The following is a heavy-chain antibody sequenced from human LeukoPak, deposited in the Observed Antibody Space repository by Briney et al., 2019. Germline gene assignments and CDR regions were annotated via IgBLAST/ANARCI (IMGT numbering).Heavy chain of an antibody. Sequence: GRSLRLSCAASGFTFSSYGMHWVRQAPGKGLEWVAVISYDGSNKYYADSVKGQFTISRDNSENTLYLQMNSLRAEDTAVYYCATWDYGSGSYGDYWGQGTLVTVSS. V-gene: IGHV3-30*03. D-gene: IGHD3-10*01. CDR2: ISYDGSNK. CDR1: GFTFSSYG. J-gene: IGHJ4*02. CDR3: ATWDYGSGSYGDY.